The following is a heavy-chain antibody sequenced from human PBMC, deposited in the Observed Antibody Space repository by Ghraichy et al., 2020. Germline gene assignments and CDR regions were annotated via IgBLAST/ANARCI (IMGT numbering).Heavy chain of an antibody. Sequence: GGSLRLSCAASGFTFSSYGMHWVRQAPGKGLEWVAVIWYDGSNKYYADSVKGRFTISRDNSKNTLYLQMNSLRAEDTAVYYCARDFTYYDFWSGYPLFDYWGQGTLVTVSS. D-gene: IGHD3-3*01. CDR3: ARDFTYYDFWSGYPLFDY. CDR1: GFTFSSYG. J-gene: IGHJ4*02. V-gene: IGHV3-33*01. CDR2: IWYDGSNK.